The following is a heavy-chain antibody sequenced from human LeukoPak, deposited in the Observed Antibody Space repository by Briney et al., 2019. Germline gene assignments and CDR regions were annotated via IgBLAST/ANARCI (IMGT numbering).Heavy chain of an antibody. V-gene: IGHV1-2*02. D-gene: IGHD5-12*01. CDR3: ARDAGSGYDPNYDY. Sequence: GASVKVSRKASGYTFTGYYMHWVRQAPGQGLEWMGWINPNSGGTNYAQKFQGRVTMTRDTSISTAYMELSRLRSDDTAVYYCARDAGSGYDPNYDYWGQGTLVTVSS. J-gene: IGHJ4*02. CDR2: INPNSGGT. CDR1: GYTFTGYY.